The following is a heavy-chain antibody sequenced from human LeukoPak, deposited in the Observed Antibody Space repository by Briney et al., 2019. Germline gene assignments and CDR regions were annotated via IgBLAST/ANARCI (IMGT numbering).Heavy chain of an antibody. J-gene: IGHJ4*02. CDR3: ARDYFYDSSGYYHY. D-gene: IGHD3-22*01. CDR1: GYTFSSYD. Sequence: ASVKVSCKASGYTFSSYDINWVRQATGQGLEWMGWMNPNSGNTNYAQKLQGRVTMTTDTSTSTAYMELRSLRSDDTAVCYCARDYFYDSSGYYHYWGQGTLVTVSS. V-gene: IGHV1-18*01. CDR2: MNPNSGNT.